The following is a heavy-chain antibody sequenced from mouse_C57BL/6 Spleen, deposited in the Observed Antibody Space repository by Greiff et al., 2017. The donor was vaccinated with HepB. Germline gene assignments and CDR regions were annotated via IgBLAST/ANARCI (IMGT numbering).Heavy chain of an antibody. CDR1: GYTFTDYE. D-gene: IGHD2-4*01. V-gene: IGHV1-15*01. J-gene: IGHJ3*01. CDR2: IDPETGGT. CDR3: TRFDYDRAWFAY. Sequence: QVQLQQSGAELVRPGASVTLSCKASGYTFTDYEMHWVKQTPVHGLEWIGAIDPETGGTAYNQKFKGKAILTADKSSSTAYMELRSLTSEDSAVYYGTRFDYDRAWFAYWGQGTLVTVSA.